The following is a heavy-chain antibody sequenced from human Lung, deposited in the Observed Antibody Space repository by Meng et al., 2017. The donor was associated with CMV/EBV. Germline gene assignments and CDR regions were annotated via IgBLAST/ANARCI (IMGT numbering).Heavy chain of an antibody. CDR1: GFTFSSYG. V-gene: IGHV3-33*06. D-gene: IGHD3-9*01. CDR2: IWNDGSIK. J-gene: IGHJ6*02. CDR3: AKAQFGRYFDGRDGMDV. Sequence: GESXKISCAASGFTFSSYGMHWVRQAPGKGLEWVAVIWNDGSIKYYADSVKGRFTISRDNSKNTLYLQMYSLRADDTAVYHCAKAQFGRYFDGRDGMDVWGQGTXVTVSS.